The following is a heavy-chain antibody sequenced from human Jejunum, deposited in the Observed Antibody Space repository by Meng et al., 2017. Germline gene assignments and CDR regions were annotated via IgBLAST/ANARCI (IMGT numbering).Heavy chain of an antibody. V-gene: IGHV3-23*04. J-gene: IGHJ5*02. D-gene: IGHD5-18*01. CDR3: AKGGYSFGYNDH. CDR1: GFSFTTYA. Sequence: EVPLVESGGGLVQPGGSQRLSCAASGFSFTTYAMSWIRQAPGRGLEWVSVISDNGGRIFYADSVKGRFTISRDNSKNTVYLQMNNLRAEDTAVYFCAKGGYSFGYNDHWGQGTLVTVSS. CDR2: ISDNGGRI.